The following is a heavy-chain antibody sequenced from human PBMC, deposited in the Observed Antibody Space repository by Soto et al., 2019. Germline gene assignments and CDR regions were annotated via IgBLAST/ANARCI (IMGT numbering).Heavy chain of an antibody. D-gene: IGHD3-9*01. CDR3: ARTPLRYFDWSPGGYFDY. Sequence: QVQLQESGPGLVKPSQTLSLTCTVSGGSISSGGYYWSWIRQHPGKGLEWIGYIYYSGSTYYNPSLKSRVTISVDTSKNQFSLKLSSVTAADTAVYYCARTPLRYFDWSPGGYFDYWGQGTLVTVSS. V-gene: IGHV4-31*03. J-gene: IGHJ4*02. CDR2: IYYSGST. CDR1: GGSISSGGYY.